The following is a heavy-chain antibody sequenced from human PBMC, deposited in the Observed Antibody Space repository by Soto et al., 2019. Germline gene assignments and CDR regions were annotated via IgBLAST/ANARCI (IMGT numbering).Heavy chain of an antibody. J-gene: IGHJ5*02. CDR3: ARGGRFLEYGA. CDR1: GGSISSYY. Sequence: PSETLSLTCTVSGGSISSYYWSWIRQPPGKGLEWIGYIYYSGSTNYNPSLKSRVTISVDTSKNQFSLKLSSVTAADTAVYYCARGGRFLEYGAWGQRPLVTVSS. CDR2: IYYSGST. D-gene: IGHD3-3*01. V-gene: IGHV4-59*01.